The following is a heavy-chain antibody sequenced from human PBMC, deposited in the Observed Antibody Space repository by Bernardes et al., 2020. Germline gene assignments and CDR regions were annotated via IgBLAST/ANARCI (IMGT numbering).Heavy chain of an antibody. V-gene: IGHV4-39*01. J-gene: IGHJ4*02. CDR1: GGSISSSSYY. D-gene: IGHD3-3*01. Sequence: SETLSLTCTVSGGSISSSSYYWGWIRQPPGKGLEWIGSIYYSGSTYYNPSLKSRVTISVDTSKNQFSLKLSSVTAADTAVYYCARHAVTIFGVVIIPVYFDYWGQGTLVTVSS. CDR3: ARHAVTIFGVVIIPVYFDY. CDR2: IYYSGST.